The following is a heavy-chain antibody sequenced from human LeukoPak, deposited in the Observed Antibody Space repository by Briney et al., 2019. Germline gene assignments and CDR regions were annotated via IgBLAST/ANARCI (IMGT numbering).Heavy chain of an antibody. CDR1: GFTFSGSA. CDR2: IRSKANNYAT. J-gene: IGHJ4*03. V-gene: IGHV3-73*01. CDR3: SRLRGGYSFGSFDY. D-gene: IGHD5-18*01. Sequence: GGSLRLSCAASGFTFSGSAMHWVRQTSGKGLEWVGRIRSKANNYATAYAASVNGRFTISRDDSKNTAYLQMNSLKAEDTAVYYCSRLRGGYSFGSFDYWGHGALVTVSS.